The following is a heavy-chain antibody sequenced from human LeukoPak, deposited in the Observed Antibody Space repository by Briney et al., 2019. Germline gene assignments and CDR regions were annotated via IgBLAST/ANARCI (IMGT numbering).Heavy chain of an antibody. J-gene: IGHJ4*02. CDR2: TNPNSGGT. D-gene: IGHD3-3*01. CDR3: ARGTDSLRFLEWLFLAFDY. Sequence: ASVKVSCKASGYTFSGYYMHWVRQAPGQGLEWMGWTNPNSGGTNYAQKFQGRVTMTRDTSISTAYMEMSRLRSDDSAVYYCARGTDSLRFLEWLFLAFDYWGQGTLVTVSS. V-gene: IGHV1-2*02. CDR1: GYTFSGYY.